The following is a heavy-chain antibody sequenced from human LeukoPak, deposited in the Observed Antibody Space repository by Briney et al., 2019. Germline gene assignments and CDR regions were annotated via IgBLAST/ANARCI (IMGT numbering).Heavy chain of an antibody. D-gene: IGHD3-22*01. CDR2: IYSGGST. Sequence: PGGSLRLSCAASGFTVSSKYMSWVRQAPGKGLEWVSVIYSGGSTYYADSVKGRFTISRDNSKNTLYLQMNSLRAEDTAVYYCARGRKVTMIPFQYFQHWGQGTLVTVSS. V-gene: IGHV3-66*01. CDR1: GFTVSSKY. J-gene: IGHJ1*01. CDR3: ARGRKVTMIPFQYFQH.